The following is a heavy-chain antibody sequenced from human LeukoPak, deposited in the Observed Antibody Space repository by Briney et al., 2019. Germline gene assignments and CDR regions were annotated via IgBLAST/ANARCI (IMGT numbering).Heavy chain of an antibody. J-gene: IGHJ4*02. CDR2: ISSSGDFI. CDR3: ARVRGAISYSDY. V-gene: IGHV3-21*01. CDR1: GFTLSTYS. Sequence: GGSLRLSCAASGFTLSTYSMNWVRQAPGKGLEWVSSISSSGDFIYYADSVKGRFTISRDNAENSLYLQMNSLRAEDTAVYYCARVRGAISYSDYWGQGTLVTVSS. D-gene: IGHD3-3*01.